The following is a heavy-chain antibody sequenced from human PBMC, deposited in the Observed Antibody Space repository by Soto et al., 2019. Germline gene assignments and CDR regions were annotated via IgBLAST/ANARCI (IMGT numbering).Heavy chain of an antibody. J-gene: IGHJ4*01. CDR3: AWKKCFRHPYSIHY. Sequence: ASVKVSWKASGYTFSSYGINWVRQAPGQGLEWMGWINTNSGNPNYAQKFQDRVIMTTATSTGTAYMEMRSLTSDDTAVYYCAWKKCFRHPYSIHYSGHGPLVTVSS. V-gene: IGHV1-18*01. D-gene: IGHD2-21*01. CDR1: GYTFSSYG. CDR2: INTNSGNP.